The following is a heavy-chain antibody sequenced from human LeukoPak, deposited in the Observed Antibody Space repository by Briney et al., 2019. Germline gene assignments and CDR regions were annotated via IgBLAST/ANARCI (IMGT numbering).Heavy chain of an antibody. Sequence: PGGSLGLSCAASGFTFSSYGMHWVRQAPGKELEWVAVIWYDGSNKYYADSVKGRFTISRDNSKNTLYLQMNSLRAEDTAVYYCARDSSSSYYYYYYMDVWGKGTTVTVSS. CDR2: IWYDGSNK. CDR3: ARDSSSSYYYYYYMDV. CDR1: GFTFSSYG. V-gene: IGHV3-33*01. D-gene: IGHD6-6*01. J-gene: IGHJ6*03.